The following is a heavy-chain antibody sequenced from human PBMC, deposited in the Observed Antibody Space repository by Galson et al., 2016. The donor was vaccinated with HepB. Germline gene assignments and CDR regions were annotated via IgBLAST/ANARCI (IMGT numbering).Heavy chain of an antibody. CDR1: GYTFTTYA. Sequence: SVKVPCKASGYTFTTYAMHWVRQGPGQSLEWMGWINTGNGDTKHSQSFQGRVTITRDTSATTAYMELSSLTSEDTAVYYCARDPGPLYSSSGWYYFDYWGQGTLVTVSS. V-gene: IGHV1-3*04. J-gene: IGHJ4*02. D-gene: IGHD6-19*01. CDR2: INTGNGDT. CDR3: ARDPGPLYSSSGWYYFDY.